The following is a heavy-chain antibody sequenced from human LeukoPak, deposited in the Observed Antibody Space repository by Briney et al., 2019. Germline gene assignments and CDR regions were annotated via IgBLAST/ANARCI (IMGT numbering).Heavy chain of an antibody. CDR3: ARHNKTPTYYYGSGSYFDS. V-gene: IGHV4-59*08. Sequence: PSETLSLTCTVPGGSINTYYWSWIRQPPGKGLEWIGNIHYRGSPNYNPSLKSRVTISVDTSNNQFSLKLRSVTAADTAGYYCARHNKTPTYYYGSGSYFDSWGQGTLVTVSS. CDR2: IHYRGSP. CDR1: GGSINTYY. D-gene: IGHD3-10*01. J-gene: IGHJ4*02.